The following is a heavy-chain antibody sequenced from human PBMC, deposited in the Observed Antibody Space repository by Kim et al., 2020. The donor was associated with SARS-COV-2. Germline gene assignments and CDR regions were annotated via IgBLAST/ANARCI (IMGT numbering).Heavy chain of an antibody. V-gene: IGHV4-31*03. CDR1: GGSISSGGYY. CDR3: ARARGSAMIVVGSFDY. CDR2: IYYSGST. D-gene: IGHD3-22*01. Sequence: SETLSLTCTVSGGSISSGGYYWSWIRQHPGKGLEWIGYIYYSGSTYYNPSLKSRVTISVDTSKNQFSLKLSSVTAADTAVYYCARARGSAMIVVGSFDYWGQGTLVTVSS. J-gene: IGHJ4*02.